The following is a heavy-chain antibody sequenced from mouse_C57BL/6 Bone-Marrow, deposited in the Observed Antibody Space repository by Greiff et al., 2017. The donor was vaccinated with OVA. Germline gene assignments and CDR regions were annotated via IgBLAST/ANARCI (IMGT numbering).Heavy chain of an antibody. CDR1: GFTFSSYA. CDR3: AREEGDYGGFAY. Sequence: EVMLVESGGGLVKPGGSLKLSCAASGFTFSSYAMSWVRQTPEKRLEWVATISDGGSYTYYPDNVKGRFTISRDNAKNNLYLQMSHLKSEDTAMYYCAREEGDYGGFAYWGQGTLVTVSA. V-gene: IGHV5-4*01. D-gene: IGHD2-4*01. CDR2: ISDGGSYT. J-gene: IGHJ3*01.